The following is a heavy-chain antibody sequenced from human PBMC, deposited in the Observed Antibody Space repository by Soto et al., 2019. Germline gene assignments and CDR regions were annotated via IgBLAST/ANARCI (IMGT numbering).Heavy chain of an antibody. CDR2: IRSKTDGGTS. J-gene: IGHJ6*02. CDR3: TTDCSGGSCYPGAYYYYYAMDV. CDR1: GFSFSYAW. Sequence: GGSLRLSCAASGFSFSYAWMSWVRQAPGKGLEWVGRIRSKTDGGTSDYAAPVKGRFTISRDDSKTTLYLQMHSLTTEDTAVYYCTTDCSGGSCYPGAYYYYYAMDVWGQGTTVTVSS. V-gene: IGHV3-15*01. D-gene: IGHD2-15*01.